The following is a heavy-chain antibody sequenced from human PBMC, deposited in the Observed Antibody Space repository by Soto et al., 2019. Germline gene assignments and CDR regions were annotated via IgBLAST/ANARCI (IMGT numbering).Heavy chain of an antibody. Sequence: PSETLSLTCAVYDGSSNNYYWSWIRQPPGKGLEWIGEINHSGSTNYNASLKSRVTISEDTSKKQFSLELRFVTAADTAVYYCARGGLIRGVLYYWGQGTLVTVS. CDR1: DGSSNNYY. CDR2: INHSGST. V-gene: IGHV4-34*01. CDR3: ARGGLIRGVLYY. D-gene: IGHD3-10*01. J-gene: IGHJ4*02.